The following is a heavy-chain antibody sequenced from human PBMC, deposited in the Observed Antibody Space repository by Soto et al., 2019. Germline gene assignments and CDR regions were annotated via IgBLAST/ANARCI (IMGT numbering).Heavy chain of an antibody. CDR2: ISPSSDYI. J-gene: IGHJ6*02. D-gene: IGHD2-2*01. CDR1: GFTFSIYT. Sequence: EVQLVESGGGLVKPGGSLRLSCAASGFTFSIYTMNWVRQAPGKGLEWVSSISPSSDYIYYADSLKGRFTISRDNIKNSLYLKMNSLGVEDTAVYYGARGHIVVLPAASRAYYYGLDVWGQGTTVTVSS. V-gene: IGHV3-21*01. CDR3: ARGHIVVLPAASRAYYYGLDV.